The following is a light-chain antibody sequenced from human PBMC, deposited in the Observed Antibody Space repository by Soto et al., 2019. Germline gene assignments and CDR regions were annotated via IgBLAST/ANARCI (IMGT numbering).Light chain of an antibody. CDR1: QSVSSN. V-gene: IGKV3-15*01. J-gene: IGKJ4*01. Sequence: EIARTQSTANMSVSPGARATLSCRASQSVSSNLAWYQQKPGQAPKLLIYGASTRATGNPARFSGSGSGTEFTLTTISLQSEDFAVYYCQQYNNWHPLTFGGGTKVEIK. CDR3: QQYNNWHPLT. CDR2: GAS.